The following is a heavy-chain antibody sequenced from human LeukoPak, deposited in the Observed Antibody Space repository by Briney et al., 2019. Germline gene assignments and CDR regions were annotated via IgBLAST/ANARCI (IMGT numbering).Heavy chain of an antibody. Sequence: TGGSLRLSCGASGFSFSTYEINWARQAPGKGLEWVSYISVSGSTKYYVDSVKGRFTISRDNAKNSVYLQMNSLRAEDTAVYYCARARSTSSWYHFDYWGQGTPVTVSS. V-gene: IGHV3-48*03. CDR2: ISVSGSTK. J-gene: IGHJ4*02. CDR1: GFSFSTYE. CDR3: ARARSTSSWYHFDY. D-gene: IGHD6-13*01.